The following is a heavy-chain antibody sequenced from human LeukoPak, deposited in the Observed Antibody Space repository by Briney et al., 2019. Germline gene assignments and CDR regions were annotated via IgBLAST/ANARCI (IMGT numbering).Heavy chain of an antibody. CDR2: ISYDGSNK. J-gene: IGHJ4*02. D-gene: IGHD6-13*01. CDR3: AKPIESSSWYYFDY. Sequence: GRSLRLSCAASGFTFSSYGMHWVRQAPGKGLEWVAVISYDGSNKYYADSVKGRFTISRDNSKNTLYLQMNSLRAEDTAVYYCAKPIESSSWYYFDYWGQGTLVTVSS. CDR1: GFTFSSYG. V-gene: IGHV3-30*18.